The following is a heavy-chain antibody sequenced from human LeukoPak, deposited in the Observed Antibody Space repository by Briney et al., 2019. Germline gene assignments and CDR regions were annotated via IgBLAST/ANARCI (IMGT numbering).Heavy chain of an antibody. D-gene: IGHD3-3*01. CDR1: GYTFTGYY. V-gene: IGHV1-2*06. Sequence: ASVKVSCKASGYTFTGYYMHWVREAPGQGLEWMGRINPNSGGTNYAQKFQGRVTMTRDTSISTAYTELSRLRSDDTAVYYCARESTIFGVVIILFDYWGQGTLVTVSS. CDR2: INPNSGGT. CDR3: ARESTIFGVVIILFDY. J-gene: IGHJ4*02.